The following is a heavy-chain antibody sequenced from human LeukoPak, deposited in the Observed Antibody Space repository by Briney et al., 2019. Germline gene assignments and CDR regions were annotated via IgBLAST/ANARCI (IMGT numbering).Heavy chain of an antibody. D-gene: IGHD2-15*01. Sequence: SVKVSCKASGRTFSRNAISWVRQAPGQGLEWMGRFITKGGVETYAQSFQGRVTITADRFTSTAYMELSSLRSEDTAVYYCARVQAVGVPVAIDAYYSYGMDVWGRGSAVTVSS. V-gene: IGHV1-69*04. CDR2: FITKGGVE. J-gene: IGHJ6*02. CDR1: GRTFSRNA. CDR3: ARVQAVGVPVAIDAYYSYGMDV.